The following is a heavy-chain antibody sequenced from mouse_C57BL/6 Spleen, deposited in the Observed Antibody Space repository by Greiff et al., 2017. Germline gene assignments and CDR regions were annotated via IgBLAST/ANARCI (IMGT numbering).Heavy chain of an antibody. CDR3: ARGAGTGYFDV. J-gene: IGHJ1*03. V-gene: IGHV5-2*01. CDR2: INSDGGST. Sequence: EVKVIESGGGLVQPGESLKLSCESNEYEFPSHDMSWVRKTPEKRLELVAAINSDGGSTYYPDTMERRFIISRDNTKKTLYLQMSSLRSEDTALYYCARGAGTGYFDVWGTGTTVTVSS. D-gene: IGHD3-3*01. CDR1: EYEFPSHD.